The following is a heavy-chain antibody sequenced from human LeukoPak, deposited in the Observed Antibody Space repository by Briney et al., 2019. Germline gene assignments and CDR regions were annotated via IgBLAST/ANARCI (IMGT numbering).Heavy chain of an antibody. CDR3: ARGITMIGGDYFDY. D-gene: IGHD3-22*01. Sequence: GGSLRLSCAASGFTFSSYAMSWVRQAPGKGLEWVAVIWYDGSNKYYADSVKGRFTISRDNSKNTLYLQMNSLRAEDTAVYCCARGITMIGGDYFDYWGQGTLVTVSS. CDR2: IWYDGSNK. CDR1: GFTFSSYA. V-gene: IGHV3-33*08. J-gene: IGHJ4*02.